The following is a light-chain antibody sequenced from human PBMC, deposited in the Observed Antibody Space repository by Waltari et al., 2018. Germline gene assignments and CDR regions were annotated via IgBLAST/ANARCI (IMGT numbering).Light chain of an antibody. Sequence: QSVLTQTPSASGTPGQRVTISCSGSASNIGGNLVNWYQQLPGKAPQLRIYRSDLRPAGVPYRFSGSKSGTSASLSISGLQAEDEADYFCASWDDSLNGHWVFGGGTKVTVL. V-gene: IGLV1-44*01. CDR2: RSD. CDR1: ASNIGGNL. J-gene: IGLJ3*02. CDR3: ASWDDSLNGHWV.